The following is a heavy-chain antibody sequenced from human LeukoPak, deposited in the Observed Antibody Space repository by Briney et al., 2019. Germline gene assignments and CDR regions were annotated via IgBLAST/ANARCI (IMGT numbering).Heavy chain of an antibody. D-gene: IGHD4-17*01. CDR3: ARGGYGDYKLHYYHYGMDV. CDR1: GGSISSYY. J-gene: IGHJ6*02. Sequence: PSETLSLTCTVSGGSISSYYWSWVRQPTGKGLEWIRRIQTSGSTNYNPSLKSRVTMSLDTSKNQFSLNLNSVTAADTAVYYCARGGYGDYKLHYYHYGMDVWGQGTTVTVSS. CDR2: IQTSGST. V-gene: IGHV4-4*07.